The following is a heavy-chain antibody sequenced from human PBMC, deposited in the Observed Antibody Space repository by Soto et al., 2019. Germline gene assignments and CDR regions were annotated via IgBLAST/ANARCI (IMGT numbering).Heavy chain of an antibody. Sequence: TLSLTCDVSGETISTGGYTWAWIRQPPGKALEWIGHTYHSGNTNYNPSLKSRVTISVDTSKNQFSLKLTSVTAADTAVYYCARDKITGLFDYWGQGTLVTVSS. J-gene: IGHJ4*02. CDR2: TYHSGNT. CDR3: ARDKITGLFDY. D-gene: IGHD2-8*02. V-gene: IGHV4-30-2*01. CDR1: GETISTGGYT.